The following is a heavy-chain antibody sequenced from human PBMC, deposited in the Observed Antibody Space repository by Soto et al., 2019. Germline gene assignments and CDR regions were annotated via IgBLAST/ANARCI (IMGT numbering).Heavy chain of an antibody. V-gene: IGHV3-30*18. CDR3: AKDNVAAIDY. D-gene: IGHD6-13*01. J-gene: IGHJ4*02. CDR1: GFVFSDYG. Sequence: QVHLVESGGGVVQPGRSLRLSCAASGFVFSDYGMHWVRQPPGKGLEWVALISYDGDIKYYADSVKGRFTISRDNSRNTVYLQMNSLRHEDAALYYCAKDNVAAIDYWGQGTLVTVSS. CDR2: ISYDGDIK.